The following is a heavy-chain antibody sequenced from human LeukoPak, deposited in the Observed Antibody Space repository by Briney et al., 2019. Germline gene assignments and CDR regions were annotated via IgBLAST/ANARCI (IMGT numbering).Heavy chain of an antibody. D-gene: IGHD3-22*01. CDR2: ISYDGSDK. Sequence: GGSLRLSCAASGFTFSTYGMHWVRQAPGKGLEWVAVISYDGSDKYYADSVKGRFTISRDNSKNTLYLQMNSLRAEDTAVYYCAKDRGLRLDYWGQGTLVTVPS. J-gene: IGHJ4*02. CDR1: GFTFSTYG. CDR3: AKDRGLRLDY. V-gene: IGHV3-30*18.